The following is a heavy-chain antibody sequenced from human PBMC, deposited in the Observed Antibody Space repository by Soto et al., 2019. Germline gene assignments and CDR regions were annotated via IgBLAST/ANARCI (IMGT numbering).Heavy chain of an antibody. CDR1: GGSISSAYYY. CDR3: ARGYHDLLTGYQEPFDY. Sequence: SETLSLTCAVSGGSISSAYYYWSWIRQSPDKGLEWIGHIYNGVSTYSNPSLESRVTISIDTSKNQFSLKLSSVTAADTAVYYCARGYHDLLTGYQEPFDYWGQGTLVTVSS. CDR2: IYNGVST. J-gene: IGHJ4*02. D-gene: IGHD3-9*01. V-gene: IGHV4-31*11.